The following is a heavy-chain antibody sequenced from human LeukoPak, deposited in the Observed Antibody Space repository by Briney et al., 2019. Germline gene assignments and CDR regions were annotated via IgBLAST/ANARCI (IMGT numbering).Heavy chain of an antibody. CDR2: FDPEDGEK. V-gene: IGHV1-24*01. CDR3: ATETTAGTLDY. D-gene: IGHD6-13*01. J-gene: IGHJ4*02. CDR1: GYILTELS. Sequence: ASVEVSCKVSGYILTELSMHWVRQARGKGLEWMGGFDPEDGEKIYAQKFQGRVTMTEDTSTDTAYMELSSLRSDATAVYYCATETTAGTLDYWGQGTLVTVSS.